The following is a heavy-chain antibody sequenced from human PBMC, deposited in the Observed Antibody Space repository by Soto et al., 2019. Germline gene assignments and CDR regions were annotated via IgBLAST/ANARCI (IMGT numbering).Heavy chain of an antibody. V-gene: IGHV1-18*01. D-gene: IGHD2-2*02. CDR2: ISAYNGNT. CDR1: GYTFTSYG. J-gene: IGHJ3*02. Sequence: QVQLVQSGAEVKKPGASVKVSCKASGYTFTSYGISWVRQAPGQGLEWMGWISAYNGNTSYAQKLQGRVTMTTDTSTSTAYMELRSLRSDDTAVYYCARDRPIPFYHNDDAFDIWGQGTMVTVSS. CDR3: ARDRPIPFYHNDDAFDI.